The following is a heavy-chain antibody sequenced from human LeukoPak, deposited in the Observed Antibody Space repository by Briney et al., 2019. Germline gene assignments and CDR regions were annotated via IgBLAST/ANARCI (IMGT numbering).Heavy chain of an antibody. D-gene: IGHD6-19*01. CDR3: ARRIAVAGPYGMDV. CDR1: GFTFGSYA. V-gene: IGHV3-23*01. J-gene: IGHJ6*02. CDR2: ISGSGGST. Sequence: GGSLRLSCAASGFTFGSYAMSWVRQAPGKGLEWVSAISGSGGSTYYADSVKGRFTISRDNSKNTLYLQMNSLRAEDTAVYYCARRIAVAGPYGMDVWGQGTTVTVSS.